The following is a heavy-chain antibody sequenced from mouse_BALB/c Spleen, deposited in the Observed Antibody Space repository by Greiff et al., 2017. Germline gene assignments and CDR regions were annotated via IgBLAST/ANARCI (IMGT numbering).Heavy chain of an antibody. CDR1: GYSFTSYW. CDR2: IYPGNSDT. V-gene: IGHV1-5*01. Sequence: EVQLQESGTVLARPGASVKMSCKASGYSFTSYWMHWVKQRPGQGLEWIGAIYPGNSDTSYNQKFKGKAKLTAVTSASTAYMELSSLTNEDSAVYYCTRRGTTVVYWYFDVWGAGTTVTVSS. D-gene: IGHD1-1*01. CDR3: TRRGTTVVYWYFDV. J-gene: IGHJ1*01.